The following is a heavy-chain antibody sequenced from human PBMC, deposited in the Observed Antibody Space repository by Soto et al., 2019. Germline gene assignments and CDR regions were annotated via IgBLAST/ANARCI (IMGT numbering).Heavy chain of an antibody. Sequence: SETLSLTCTVSGASISSGDYYWTWIRQPPGKGLEWIGSIYYSRNTYYNPSLKSRVTISVDPSKNQFSLKLSSVTAADTAVYYCARGRSTNYSSGYYIQADRIGRPYYFDYWGQGTLVTVSS. V-gene: IGHV4-30-4*02. D-gene: IGHD3-22*01. CDR3: ARGRSTNYSSGYYIQADRIGRPYYFDY. CDR1: GASISSGDYY. J-gene: IGHJ4*02. CDR2: IYYSRNT.